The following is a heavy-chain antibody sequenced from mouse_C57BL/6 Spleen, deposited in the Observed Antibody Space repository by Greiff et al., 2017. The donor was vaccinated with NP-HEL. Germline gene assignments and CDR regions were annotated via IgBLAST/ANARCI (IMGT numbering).Heavy chain of an antibody. Sequence: EVKVEESGGGLVQPKGSLKLSCAASGFSFNTYAMNWVRQAPGKGLEWVARIRSKSNNYATYYADSVKDRFTISRDDSESMLYLQMNNLKTEDTAMYYCVRQGGSSGSSWFAYWGQGTLVTVSA. D-gene: IGHD3-2*02. CDR2: IRSKSNNYAT. V-gene: IGHV10-1*01. CDR3: VRQGGSSGSSWFAY. CDR1: GFSFNTYA. J-gene: IGHJ3*01.